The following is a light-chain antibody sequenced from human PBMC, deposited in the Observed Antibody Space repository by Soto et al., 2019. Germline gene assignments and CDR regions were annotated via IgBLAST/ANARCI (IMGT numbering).Light chain of an antibody. CDR3: SSFTSSNSSWV. J-gene: IGLJ3*02. V-gene: IGLV2-14*01. CDR1: SSDVGGYNY. Sequence: QSALTQPASVSGSPGQSITISCTGTSSDVGGYNYVSWYQQNPGKAPKLMIYEVSNRPSGVSNRFSGSKSGNTASLTISGLQAEDEADYYCSSFTSSNSSWVFGGGTKLTVL. CDR2: EVS.